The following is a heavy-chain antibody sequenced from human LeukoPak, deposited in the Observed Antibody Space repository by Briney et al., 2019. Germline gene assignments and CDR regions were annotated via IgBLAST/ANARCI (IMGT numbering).Heavy chain of an antibody. D-gene: IGHD4-23*01. J-gene: IGHJ4*02. CDR1: GFTFDDYS. CDR3: VRRAGGYSHPYDY. CDR2: IYSGGGT. V-gene: IGHV3-53*01. Sequence: PGGSLRLSCEASGFTFDDYSMHWVRQAPGKGLEWVSLIYSGGGTYYADSVRGRFTISRDDSKNTLYLQMNSLRAEDTAVYYCVRRAGGYSHPYDYWGQGTLVTVSS.